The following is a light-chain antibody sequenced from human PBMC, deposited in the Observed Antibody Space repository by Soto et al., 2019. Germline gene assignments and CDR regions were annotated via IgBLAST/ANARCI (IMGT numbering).Light chain of an antibody. J-gene: IGLJ1*01. V-gene: IGLV2-14*01. Sequence: QSVLTQPASASGSPGQSITISCTGTSSDVGGYNYVSWYQQHPGKAPKLIIYEVSNRPSGVSNRFSGSKSGNTASLTISGLQAEDEADYYCSSYTSSSSYVFGTGTKVTVL. CDR1: SSDVGGYNY. CDR3: SSYTSSSSYV. CDR2: EVS.